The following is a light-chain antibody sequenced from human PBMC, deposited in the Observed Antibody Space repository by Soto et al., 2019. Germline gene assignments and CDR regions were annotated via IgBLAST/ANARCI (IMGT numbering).Light chain of an antibody. CDR2: EVS. V-gene: IGLV2-8*01. CDR3: SSYAGSNWV. CDR1: SSDVGGYNY. Sequence: QSALTQPPSASGSPGQSVTISCTGTSSDVGGYNYVSWYQQHPGKAPKLMIYEVSKRPSGVPDRFSGSKSGNTASLTVSGLQAEYEADYYCSSYAGSNWVFGGGTKLTVL. J-gene: IGLJ3*02.